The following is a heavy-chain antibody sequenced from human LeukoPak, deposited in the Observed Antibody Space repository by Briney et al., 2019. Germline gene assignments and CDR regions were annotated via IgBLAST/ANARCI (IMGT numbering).Heavy chain of an antibody. CDR1: GYTFTSYG. J-gene: IGHJ4*02. CDR3: ARNTCSGGSCYSDY. Sequence: ASVKVSSKASGYTFTSYGISWVRQAPGQGLEWMGWISAYNGNTNYAQKLQGRVTMTTDTSTSTAYMELRSLRSDDTAVYYCARNTCSGGSCYSDYWGQGTLVTVSS. CDR2: ISAYNGNT. D-gene: IGHD2-15*01. V-gene: IGHV1-18*01.